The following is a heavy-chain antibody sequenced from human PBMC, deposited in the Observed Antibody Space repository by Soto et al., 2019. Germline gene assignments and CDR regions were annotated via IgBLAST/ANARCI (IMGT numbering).Heavy chain of an antibody. Sequence: QVQLVQSGAEVKKPGSSVKVSCKASGGTFSSYAISWVRQAPGQGLEWMGGIIPIFGTANYAQKFQGRVTITADESTSTAYMELSSLRSEDTAVYYCARDRVVVVVAAIHYYGMDVWGQGTTVTVSS. CDR2: IIPIFGTA. CDR1: GGTFSSYA. D-gene: IGHD2-15*01. V-gene: IGHV1-69*12. CDR3: ARDRVVVVVAAIHYYGMDV. J-gene: IGHJ6*02.